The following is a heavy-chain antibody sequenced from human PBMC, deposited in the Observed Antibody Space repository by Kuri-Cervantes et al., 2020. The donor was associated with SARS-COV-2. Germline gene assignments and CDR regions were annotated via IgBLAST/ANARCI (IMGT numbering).Heavy chain of an antibody. V-gene: IGHV3-7*03. J-gene: IGHJ4*02. Sequence: LSLTCAASGFTFSSYGMHWVRQAPGKGLEWVANIKQDGSETYYVDSVKGRFTISRDNAKNSLFLQMNSLRAEDTAVYYCARDLCYYDSSGYYDYWGQGTLVTVSS. CDR2: IKQDGSET. CDR3: ARDLCYYDSSGYYDY. D-gene: IGHD3-22*01. CDR1: GFTFSSYG.